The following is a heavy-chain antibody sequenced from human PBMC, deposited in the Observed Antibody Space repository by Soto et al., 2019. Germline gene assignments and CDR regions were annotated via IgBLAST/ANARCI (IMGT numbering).Heavy chain of an antibody. CDR1: GFIFSSYA. CDR3: AKFFVAGTRGYFDS. Sequence: GGSLRLSCTASGFIFSSYAMSWVRQAPGKGLEWVSAISASGDNAYYADSVKGRFTISRDRSKSLYLQMKSLRAEDTAIYYCAKFFVAGTRGYFDSWGQGTLVTVSS. V-gene: IGHV3-23*01. J-gene: IGHJ4*02. CDR2: ISASGDNA. D-gene: IGHD6-19*01.